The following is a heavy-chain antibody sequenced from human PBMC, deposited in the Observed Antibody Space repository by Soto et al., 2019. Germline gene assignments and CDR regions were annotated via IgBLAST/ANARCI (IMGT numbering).Heavy chain of an antibody. D-gene: IGHD2-2*01. J-gene: IGHJ5*02. V-gene: IGHV1-46*01. CDR1: GYNFISHY. CDR3: ARVSLGSKSSLTNFDP. CDR2: INPSGGST. Sequence: QVLLVQSGAEVTRPGASLKVSCKASGYNFISHYIHWVRQAPGQGLEWMGFINPSGGSTTHAQNFQGRPRMTSDTSTSKFYMDLSGLTSEMADVYYCARVSLGSKSSLTNFDPGGQGPLVTVSS.